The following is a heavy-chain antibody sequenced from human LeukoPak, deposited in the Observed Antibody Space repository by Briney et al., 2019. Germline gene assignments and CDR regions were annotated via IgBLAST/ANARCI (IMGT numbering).Heavy chain of an antibody. CDR3: ARSYCSGGSCYYFDY. CDR1: GFTFSNYW. D-gene: IGHD2-15*01. CDR2: INTDGSST. V-gene: IGHV3-74*01. Sequence: GGCLRLSCAASGFTFSNYWMHWVRQAPGKGLVWVSRINTDGSSTIYADSVKGRFTISRDNAKNTLFLQMNSLRAEDTAVYYCARSYCSGGSCYYFDYWGQGTLVTVSS. J-gene: IGHJ4*02.